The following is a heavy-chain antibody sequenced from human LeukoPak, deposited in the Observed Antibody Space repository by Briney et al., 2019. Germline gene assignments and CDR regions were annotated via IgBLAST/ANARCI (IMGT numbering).Heavy chain of an antibody. CDR2: INHSGST. V-gene: IGHV4-34*01. Sequence: PSETLSLTCAVYGGSFSRYYWSWIRQPPGKGLEWIGEINHSGSTNYNPSLKSRVTISVDTSKNQFSLKLSSVTAADTAVYYCARGPVRRTLSYWGQGTLVTVSS. CDR1: GGSFSRYY. CDR3: ARGPVRRTLSY. J-gene: IGHJ4*02.